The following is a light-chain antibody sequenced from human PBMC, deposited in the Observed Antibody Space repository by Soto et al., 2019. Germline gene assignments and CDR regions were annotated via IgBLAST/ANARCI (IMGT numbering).Light chain of an antibody. J-gene: IGKJ1*01. V-gene: IGKV1-39*01. CDR3: QQSYSIPPPT. CDR1: QSFSSF. CDR2: AAS. Sequence: DIQMTQSPSSLFASVGDRVTITCRASQSFSSFLNWYQQKPGKAPKLLIYAASTLQSGVPSRFSGSGSGTDFTLTISSLQPEDFATYYCQQSYSIPPPTFGQGTKVEIK.